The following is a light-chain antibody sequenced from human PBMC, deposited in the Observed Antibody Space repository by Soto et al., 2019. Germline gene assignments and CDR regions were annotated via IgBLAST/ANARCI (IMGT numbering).Light chain of an antibody. CDR3: QQYDSAPWT. J-gene: IGKJ1*01. CDR1: QGISNY. CDR2: GAS. Sequence: EIQMTQSPSSLSASVGDRVTITCRASQGISNYLAWYQQKPGKVPKLLIYGASTLQSGVPSRSSGSGSGTDFPLIINRLQPEDVATYYCQQYDSAPWTFGQGTKVEIK. V-gene: IGKV1-27*01.